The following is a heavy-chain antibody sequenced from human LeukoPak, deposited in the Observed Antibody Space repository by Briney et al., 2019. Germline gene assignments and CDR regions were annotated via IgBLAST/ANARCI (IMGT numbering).Heavy chain of an antibody. CDR2: ISGSGGST. CDR1: GFTFSSHA. V-gene: IGHV3-23*01. D-gene: IGHD3-10*01. CDR3: AKGAYYYGAYAQKSGFDP. Sequence: GGSLRLSCAASGFTFSSHAMSWVRQAPGKGLEWVSAISGSGGSTYYADSVKGRFTISRDNSKNTLYLQMNSLRAEDTAVYYCAKGAYYYGAYAQKSGFDPWGQGTLVTVSS. J-gene: IGHJ5*02.